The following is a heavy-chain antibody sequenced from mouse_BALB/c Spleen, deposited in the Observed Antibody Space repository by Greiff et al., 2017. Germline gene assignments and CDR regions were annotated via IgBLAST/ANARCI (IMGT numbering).Heavy chain of an antibody. D-gene: IGHD1-1*01. CDR1: GYTFTSYW. J-gene: IGHJ4*01. V-gene: IGHV1-7*01. CDR3: ARYYGSSYFAMDY. Sequence: VQLQQSGAELAKPGASVKMSCKASGYTFTSYWMHWVKQRPGQGLEWIGYINPSTGYTEYNQKFKDKATLTADKSSSTAYMQLSSLTSEDSAVYYCARYYGSSYFAMDYWGQGTSVTVSS. CDR2: INPSTGYT.